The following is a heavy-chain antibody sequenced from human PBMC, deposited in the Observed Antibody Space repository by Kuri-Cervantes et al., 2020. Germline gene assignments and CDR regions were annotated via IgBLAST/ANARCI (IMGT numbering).Heavy chain of an antibody. Sequence: SQTLSLTCAVYGGSFSGYYRSWVRQPPGKGLEWIGYIYYSGSTYYSPSLKSRVTISIDTSKNRFSLKLSSVTAADTAVYYCASTHYGDYGLDYWGQGTLVTVSS. V-gene: IGHV4-30-4*08. CDR2: IYYSGST. CDR1: GGSFSGYY. CDR3: ASTHYGDYGLDY. J-gene: IGHJ4*02. D-gene: IGHD4-17*01.